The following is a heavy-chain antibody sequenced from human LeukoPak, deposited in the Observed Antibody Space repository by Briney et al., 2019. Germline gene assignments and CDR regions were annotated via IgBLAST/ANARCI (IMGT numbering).Heavy chain of an antibody. CDR3: ARATMIVVAPDY. V-gene: IGHV1-46*03. Sequence: ASVKVSCKASGYTFTSYYMHWVRQAPGQGLEWMGIINPSGGSTSYAQKFQGSVTMTRDTSTSTVYMELSSLRSEDTAVYYCARATMIVVAPDYWGQGTLVTVSS. J-gene: IGHJ4*02. D-gene: IGHD3-22*01. CDR1: GYTFTSYY. CDR2: INPSGGST.